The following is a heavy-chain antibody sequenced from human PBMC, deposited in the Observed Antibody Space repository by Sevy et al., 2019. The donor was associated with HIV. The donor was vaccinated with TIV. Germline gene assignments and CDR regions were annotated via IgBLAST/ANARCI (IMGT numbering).Heavy chain of an antibody. CDR1: GFTFSSYG. V-gene: IGHV3-30*18. CDR3: AKTEGRKVAGTLAGYYYYGMDV. D-gene: IGHD6-19*01. CDR2: ISYDGSNK. J-gene: IGHJ6*02. Sequence: GGSLRLSCAASGFTFSSYGMHWVRQAPGKGLEWVAVISYDGSNKYYADSVKGRFTISRDNSKNTLYLQMNSLRAEDTAVYYCAKTEGRKVAGTLAGYYYYGMDVWGQGTTVTVSS.